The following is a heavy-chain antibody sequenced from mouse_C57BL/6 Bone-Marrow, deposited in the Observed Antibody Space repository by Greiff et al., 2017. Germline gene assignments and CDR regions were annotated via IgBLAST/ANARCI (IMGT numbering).Heavy chain of an antibody. V-gene: IGHV1-54*01. CDR3: AREDYDYDVYYAMDY. Sequence: VKLQESGAELVRPGTSVKVSCKASGYAFTNYLIEWVKQRPGQGLERIGVINPGSGGTNYNEKFKGKATLTADKSSSTAYMQLSSLTSEDSAVYFCAREDYDYDVYYAMDYWGQGTSVTVSS. J-gene: IGHJ4*01. CDR2: INPGSGGT. D-gene: IGHD2-4*01. CDR1: GYAFTNYL.